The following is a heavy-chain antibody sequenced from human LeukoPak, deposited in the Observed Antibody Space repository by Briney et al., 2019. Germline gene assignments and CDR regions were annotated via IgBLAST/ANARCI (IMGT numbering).Heavy chain of an antibody. Sequence: SQTLSLTCTVSGGSISSGSYYWSWIRQPAGKGLEWIGRIYTSGSTNYNPSLKSRVTISVDTSKNQFSLKLSSVTAADTALYYCARGGSAGWNGYFDYWGQGTLVTVSS. D-gene: IGHD1-1*01. CDR2: IYTSGST. J-gene: IGHJ4*02. CDR3: ARGGSAGWNGYFDY. CDR1: GGSISSGSYY. V-gene: IGHV4-61*02.